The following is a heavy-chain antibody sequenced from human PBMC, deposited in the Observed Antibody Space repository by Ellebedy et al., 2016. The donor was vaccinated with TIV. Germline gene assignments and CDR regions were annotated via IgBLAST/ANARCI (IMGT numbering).Heavy chain of an antibody. V-gene: IGHV3-48*04. Sequence: GESLKISCAASGFTFTSYSMNWVRQAPGKGLEWVSYISSSSNPIHYADSVKGRFTISRDNGQNSLYLQMNTLRVDDTAVYYCARAGTSDWYSLDSWGQGILVTVSS. D-gene: IGHD2-2*01. CDR1: GFTFTSYS. J-gene: IGHJ4*02. CDR3: ARAGTSDWYSLDS. CDR2: ISSSSNPI.